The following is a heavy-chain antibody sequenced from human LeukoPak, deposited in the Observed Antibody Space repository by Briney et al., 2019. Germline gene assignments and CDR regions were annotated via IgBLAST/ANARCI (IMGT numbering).Heavy chain of an antibody. CDR3: ATVGSEGNWFET. J-gene: IGHJ5*02. D-gene: IGHD1-26*01. V-gene: IGHV1-69-2*01. CDR1: GYTFSDFY. Sequence: ASVKVSCKASGYTFSDFYIHWVRQAPGDTFEWMGRVDPADGETMSPRSFRDRVTITADTSTDTAHMELTRLTSDDTAIYFCATVGSEGNWFETWGQGTLVTVSS. CDR2: VDPADGET.